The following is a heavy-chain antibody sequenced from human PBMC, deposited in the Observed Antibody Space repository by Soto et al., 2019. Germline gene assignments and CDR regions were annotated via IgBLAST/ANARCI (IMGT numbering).Heavy chain of an antibody. Sequence: VKVSCKASGYTFTGYYMHWVRQAPGQGLEWMGWINPNSGGTNYAQKFQGRVTMTRDTSISTAYMELSRLRSDDTAVYYCARSPLIIVATNYFDYWGQGTLVTVSS. CDR1: GYTFTGYY. CDR2: INPNSGGT. J-gene: IGHJ4*02. CDR3: ARSPLIIVATNYFDY. V-gene: IGHV1-2*02. D-gene: IGHD5-12*01.